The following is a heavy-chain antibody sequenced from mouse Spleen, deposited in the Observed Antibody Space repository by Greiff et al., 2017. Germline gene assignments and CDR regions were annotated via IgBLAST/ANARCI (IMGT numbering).Heavy chain of an antibody. Sequence: VKLMESGPGLVAPSQSLSITCTVSGFSLTSYGVHWVRQPPGKGLEWLGVIWAGGSTNYNSALMSRLSISKDNSKSQVFLKMNSLQTDDTAMYSCARERAYGYGFAYWGQGTLVTVSA. V-gene: IGHV2-9*02. CDR2: IWAGGST. CDR3: ARERAYGYGFAY. D-gene: IGHD2-2*01. CDR1: GFSLTSYG. J-gene: IGHJ3*01.